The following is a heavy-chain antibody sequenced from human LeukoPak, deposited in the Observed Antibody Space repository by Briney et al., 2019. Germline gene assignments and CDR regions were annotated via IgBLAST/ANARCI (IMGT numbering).Heavy chain of an antibody. CDR3: ARDGSSVPYNWFDP. CDR2: ISSSSSYI. CDR1: GFTFSSYS. V-gene: IGHV3-21*01. J-gene: IGHJ5*02. Sequence: GGSLRLSCAASGFTFSSYSMNWVRQAPGKGLDWVSSISSSSSYIYYADSVKGRFTISRDNAKNSLYLQMNSLRAEDTAVYYCARDGSSVPYNWFDPWGQGTLVTVSS. D-gene: IGHD6-6*01.